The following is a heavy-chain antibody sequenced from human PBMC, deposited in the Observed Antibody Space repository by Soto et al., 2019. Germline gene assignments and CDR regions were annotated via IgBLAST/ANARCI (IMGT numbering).Heavy chain of an antibody. D-gene: IGHD2-15*01. Sequence: QLQLQESGPGLVKPSETLSLTCTVSGGSISSRSYWWGWIRQPPGKGLEWIGSIFYSGSIYYTPFLKSRVTMSVDTYQNQISLKLSYVTAEDTAVYYCARQERWRVAIDYWGQGTLVTVSS. CDR3: ARQERWRVAIDY. V-gene: IGHV4-39*01. J-gene: IGHJ4*02. CDR2: IFYSGSI. CDR1: GGSISSRSYW.